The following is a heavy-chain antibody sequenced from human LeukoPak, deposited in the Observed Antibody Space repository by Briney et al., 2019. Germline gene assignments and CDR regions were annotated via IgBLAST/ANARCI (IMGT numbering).Heavy chain of an antibody. CDR2: ISYDGRNK. J-gene: IGHJ6*03. CDR3: ARSAGYSSGWYSAYYYYYYMDV. CDR1: GFTFSSYA. V-gene: IGHV3-30*04. Sequence: GGSLRLSCAASGFTFSSYAMHWVRQAPGKGLEWVAVISYDGRNKYYTDSVKGRFPISRDNSKNTLYLQMNSLRAEDTAVYYCARSAGYSSGWYSAYYYYYYMDVWGKGTTVTVSS. D-gene: IGHD6-19*01.